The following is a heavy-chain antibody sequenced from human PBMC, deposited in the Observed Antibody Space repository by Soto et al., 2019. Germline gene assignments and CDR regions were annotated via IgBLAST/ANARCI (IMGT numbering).Heavy chain of an antibody. J-gene: IGHJ4*02. CDR2: IIPIFGTA. D-gene: IGHD3-22*01. CDR1: GGTFSSYA. Sequence: GASVKVSCKASGGTFSSYAISWVRQAPGQGLEWMGGIIPIFGTANYAQKFQGRVTITADKSTSTAYMELSSLRSEDTAVYYCARPPNSYDSSGYYGYWGQGTLVTVSS. V-gene: IGHV1-69*06. CDR3: ARPPNSYDSSGYYGY.